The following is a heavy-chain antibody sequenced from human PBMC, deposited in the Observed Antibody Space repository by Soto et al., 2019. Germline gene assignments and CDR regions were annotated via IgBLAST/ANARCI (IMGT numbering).Heavy chain of an antibody. CDR2: IYYSGST. V-gene: IGHV4-31*03. CDR3: AGTSLTLGLVPYSFDY. Sequence: QVQLQESGPGLVKPSQTLSLTCTVSGGSISSGGYYWSWIRQHPGKGLEWIGYIYYSGSTYYNPSLKSRATISVDTATNQISPKLSSVTAADTAVYYCAGTSLTLGLVPYSFDYWGQGTLVTVSS. D-gene: IGHD2-8*02. J-gene: IGHJ4*02. CDR1: GGSISSGGYY.